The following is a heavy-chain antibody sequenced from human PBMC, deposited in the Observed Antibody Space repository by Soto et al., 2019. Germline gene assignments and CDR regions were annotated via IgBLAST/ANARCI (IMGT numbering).Heavy chain of an antibody. CDR2: IIPIFGTA. D-gene: IGHD5-18*01. V-gene: IGHV1-69*13. CDR1: GGTFSSYA. CDR3: ARRYSYGYFDY. Sequence: GASVKVSCKASGGTFSSYAISWVRQAPGQGLEWMGGIIPIFGTANYAQKFQGRVTITADESTSTAYMELSSLRSEDTAVYYCARRYSYGYFDYWGQGTLVAVSS. J-gene: IGHJ4*02.